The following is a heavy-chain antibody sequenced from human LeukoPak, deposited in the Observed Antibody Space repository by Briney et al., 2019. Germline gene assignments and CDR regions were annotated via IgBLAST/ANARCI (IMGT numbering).Heavy chain of an antibody. CDR3: ARGGLEDY. Sequence: GGSLRLSCAASGFTFSSYSMNWVRQAPGKGLEWVSYISSSSSTIYYADSVKGRFTISRDNAKNSLYLQMNSLRAEDTAVYYCARGGLEDYWGQGTLVTVSS. D-gene: IGHD3/OR15-3a*01. CDR1: GFTFSSYS. V-gene: IGHV3-48*04. J-gene: IGHJ4*02. CDR2: ISSSSSTI.